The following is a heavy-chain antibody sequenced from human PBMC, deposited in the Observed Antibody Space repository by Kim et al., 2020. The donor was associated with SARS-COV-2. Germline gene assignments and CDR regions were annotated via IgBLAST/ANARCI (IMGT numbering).Heavy chain of an antibody. Sequence: YYADSVKGRFTISRDNAKNSLYLQMNSLRAEDTAVYYCARYSSSWYYIEYWGQGTLVTVSS. V-gene: IGHV3-48*03. J-gene: IGHJ4*02. D-gene: IGHD6-13*01. CDR3: ARYSSSWYYIEY.